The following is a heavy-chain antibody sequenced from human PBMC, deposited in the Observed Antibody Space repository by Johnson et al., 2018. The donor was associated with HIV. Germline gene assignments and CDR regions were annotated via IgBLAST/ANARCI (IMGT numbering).Heavy chain of an antibody. CDR3: ARACRDGYTCDAFDI. CDR1: GFTVSSNY. V-gene: IGHV3-66*01. D-gene: IGHD5-24*01. Sequence: VQLLESGGGLVQPGGSLRLSCAASGFTVSSNYMSWVRQGPAKGLEWVSVINSGGSTNYVDSVRGRFTISRDNSKNTLYLQMNSLRAEDTAVYYCARACRDGYTCDAFDIWGQGTMVTVSS. J-gene: IGHJ3*02. CDR2: INSGGST.